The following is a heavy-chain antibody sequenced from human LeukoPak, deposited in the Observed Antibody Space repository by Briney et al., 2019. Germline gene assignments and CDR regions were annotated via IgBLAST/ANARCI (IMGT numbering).Heavy chain of an antibody. J-gene: IGHJ4*02. D-gene: IGHD6-25*01. Sequence: PGGSLRLSCAASGFTFSSYAMHWVRQAPGKGLEWVAVISYDGSNEYYADSVKGRFTISRDNSKNTLYLQMNSLRAEDTAVYYCARDHGSVRSALPADWGQGTLVTVSS. CDR1: GFTFSSYA. V-gene: IGHV3-30-3*01. CDR2: ISYDGSNE. CDR3: ARDHGSVRSALPAD.